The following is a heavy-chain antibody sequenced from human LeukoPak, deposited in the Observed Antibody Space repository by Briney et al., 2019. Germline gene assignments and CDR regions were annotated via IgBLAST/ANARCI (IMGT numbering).Heavy chain of an antibody. V-gene: IGHV3-9*01. Sequence: GGSLRLSCAASGFTFDDYAMHWVRQAPGKGLEWVAVISWNSGSICYADSVKGRFTISRDNAKNSLYLQMNSLRAEDTALYYCAKVASRGYYYYFDYWGQGTLGTVSS. D-gene: IGHD3-22*01. CDR3: AKVASRGYYYYFDY. J-gene: IGHJ4*02. CDR2: ISWNSGSI. CDR1: GFTFDDYA.